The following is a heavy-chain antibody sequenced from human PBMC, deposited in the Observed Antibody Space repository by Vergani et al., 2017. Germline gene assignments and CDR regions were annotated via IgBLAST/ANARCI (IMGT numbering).Heavy chain of an antibody. J-gene: IGHJ6*02. CDR1: GGTFSSYT. CDR3: ARDLGRSRVNSHYGMGV. Sequence: QVQVVQSGAEMKKPGSSVKVSCKSSGGTFSSYTFIWVRLAPGQGLDWMGSIVPILDRKEYAQKFQGRVAITADTSTSTVYMELSSLRSEDTAVYYCARDLGRSRVNSHYGMGVWGQGTTVTVSS. D-gene: IGHD4-23*01. V-gene: IGHV1-69*08. CDR2: IVPILDRK.